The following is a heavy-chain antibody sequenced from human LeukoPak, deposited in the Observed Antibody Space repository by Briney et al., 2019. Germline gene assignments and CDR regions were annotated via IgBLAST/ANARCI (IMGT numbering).Heavy chain of an antibody. CDR2: ISSTSAHI. Sequence: GGSLRLSCAASGFSFNTYSMNWVRQAPGKGLEWVSSISSTSAHIFYADPVKGRFSISRDNSKNTLYLQMNSLRAEDTAVYYCARGQQLLGEGVDYWGQGTLVTVSS. CDR3: ARGQQLLGEGVDY. CDR1: GFSFNTYS. D-gene: IGHD2-2*01. V-gene: IGHV3-21*01. J-gene: IGHJ4*02.